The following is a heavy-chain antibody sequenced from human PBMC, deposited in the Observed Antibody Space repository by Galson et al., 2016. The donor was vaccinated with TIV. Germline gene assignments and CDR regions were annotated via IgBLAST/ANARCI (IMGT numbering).Heavy chain of an antibody. CDR1: GYTFTGNY. CDR3: TRVGRLRSDFDP. J-gene: IGHJ5*02. V-gene: IGHV1-2*02. D-gene: IGHD3-16*01. CDR2: INPDSGGT. Sequence: SVKASCKASGYTFTGNYVHWVRHAPRQGLEWMGWINPDSGGTNYAQRFQGRVTMTRDTSLSTAYMQLSRLTSDAAAVYYCTRVGRLRSDFDPWGQGTLVTVSS.